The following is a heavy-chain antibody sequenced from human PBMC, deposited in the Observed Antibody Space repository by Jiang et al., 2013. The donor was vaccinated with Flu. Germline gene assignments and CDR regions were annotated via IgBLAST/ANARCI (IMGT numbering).Heavy chain of an antibody. Sequence: GFAFSSYWMHWVRPSSRKGAWFGSHVLIVRGVGTNYADSVKGRFTISRDNAKNTLYLQMNSLRAEDTAVYYCARQEGYYSGSGSYYKAYYYGKDVWGKGTTVTVSS. CDR2: LIVRGVGT. V-gene: IGHV3-74*01. D-gene: IGHD3-10*01. J-gene: IGHJ6*04. CDR1: GFAFSSYW. CDR3: ARQEGYYSGSGSYYKAYYYGKDV.